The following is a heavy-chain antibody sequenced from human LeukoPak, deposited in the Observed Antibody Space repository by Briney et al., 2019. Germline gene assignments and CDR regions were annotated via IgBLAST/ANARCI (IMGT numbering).Heavy chain of an antibody. CDR3: AKRGLYYDFWSGLGPIHPSYYMDV. CDR2: ISGSGGST. D-gene: IGHD3-3*01. Sequence: GGSLRLSCAASGFTFSSYAMSWVRQAPGKGLEWVSAISGSGGSTYYADSVKGRFTISRDNSKNTLYLQMNSLRAEDTAVYYCAKRGLYYDFWSGLGPIHPSYYMDVWGKGTTVTVSS. CDR1: GFTFSSYA. J-gene: IGHJ6*03. V-gene: IGHV3-23*01.